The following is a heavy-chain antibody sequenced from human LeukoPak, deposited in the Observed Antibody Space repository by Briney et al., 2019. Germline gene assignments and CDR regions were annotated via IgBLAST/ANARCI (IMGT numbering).Heavy chain of an antibody. CDR2: ISYDGSNK. CDR1: GFTFSSYA. V-gene: IGHV3-30*04. J-gene: IGHJ6*03. Sequence: GGSLRLSCAASGFTFSSYAMHWVRQAPGKGLEWVAVISYDGSNKYYADSVKGRFTISRDNSKNTLYLQMNSLRAEDTAVYYCAKDHGDYAGVDYYYYYMDVWGKGTTVTISS. CDR3: AKDHGDYAGVDYYYYYMDV. D-gene: IGHD4-17*01.